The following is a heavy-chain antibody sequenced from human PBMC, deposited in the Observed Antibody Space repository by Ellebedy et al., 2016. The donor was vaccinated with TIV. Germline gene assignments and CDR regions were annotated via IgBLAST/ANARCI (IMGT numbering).Heavy chain of an antibody. CDR1: GFTFSSYA. Sequence: GESLKISCAASGFTFSSYAMHWVRQAPGKGLEYVSAISSNGGSTYYANSVKGRFTISRDNSKNTLYLQMGSLRAEDMAVYYCARGILWFGELPPSGWFDPWGQGTLVTVSS. J-gene: IGHJ5*02. CDR2: ISSNGGST. CDR3: ARGILWFGELPPSGWFDP. D-gene: IGHD3-10*01. V-gene: IGHV3-64*01.